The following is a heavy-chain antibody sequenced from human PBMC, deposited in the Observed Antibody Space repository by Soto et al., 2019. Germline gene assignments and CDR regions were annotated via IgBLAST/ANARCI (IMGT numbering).Heavy chain of an antibody. CDR1: GYSFTSYW. D-gene: IGHD3-22*01. CDR2: IYPGDSDT. Sequence: GESLKISCKGSGYSFTSYWIGWVRQMPGKGLEWMGIIYPGDSDTRYSPSLQGQVTISADKSISTAYLQWSSLKASDTAMYYCARPYYYDSSGVPGYFDYWGQGTLVTVSS. J-gene: IGHJ4*02. CDR3: ARPYYYDSSGVPGYFDY. V-gene: IGHV5-51*01.